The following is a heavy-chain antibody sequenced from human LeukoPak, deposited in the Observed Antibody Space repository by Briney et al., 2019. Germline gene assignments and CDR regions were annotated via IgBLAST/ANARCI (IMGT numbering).Heavy chain of an antibody. V-gene: IGHV3-64*01. D-gene: IGHD3-9*01. Sequence: TGGSLRLSCVASGFTFSSYAMHWVRQAPGKGLEYVSSISSDGGNTHYANSVRGRFTISRDNSKNTLYLQMNSLRAEDTAVYYCARDPRYFDWSWGQGTLVTVSS. CDR1: GFTFSSYA. J-gene: IGHJ5*02. CDR3: ARDPRYFDWS. CDR2: ISSDGGNT.